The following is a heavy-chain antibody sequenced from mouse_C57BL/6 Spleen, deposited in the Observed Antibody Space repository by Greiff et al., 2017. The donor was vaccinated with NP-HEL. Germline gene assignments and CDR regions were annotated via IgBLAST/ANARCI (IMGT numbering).Heavy chain of an antibody. CDR3: ARWYGNYGFDD. D-gene: IGHD2-10*02. CDR1: GYTFTSYW. Sequence: QVQLQQPGAELVKPGASVKLSCKASGYTFTSYWMHWVKQRPGQGLEWIGMIHPNSGSNNYNEKFKSKATLTVDKSSSTAYMQLCSLTSEDSAVYYCARWYGNYGFDDWGQGTTLTVSS. CDR2: IHPNSGSN. V-gene: IGHV1-64*01. J-gene: IGHJ2*01.